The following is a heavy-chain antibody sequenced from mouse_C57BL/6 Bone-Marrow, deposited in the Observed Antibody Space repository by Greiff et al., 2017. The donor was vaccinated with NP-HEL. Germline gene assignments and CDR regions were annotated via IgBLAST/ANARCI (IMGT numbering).Heavy chain of an antibody. CDR2: IDPANGNT. D-gene: IGHD2-3*01. V-gene: IGHV14-3*01. J-gene: IGHJ3*01. Sequence: EVQGVESVAELVRPGASVKLSCTASGFTFTNTYMHWVKQRPEQGLEWIGRIDPANGNTKYAPKFPGKATITADTSSNTAYLQLSSLTSEDTAIYYCARSDGYYPAWFAYWGQGTLVTVSA. CDR3: ARSDGYYPAWFAY. CDR1: GFTFTNTY.